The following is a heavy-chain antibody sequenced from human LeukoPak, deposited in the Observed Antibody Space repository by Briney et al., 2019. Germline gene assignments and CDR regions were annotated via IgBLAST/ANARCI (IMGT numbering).Heavy chain of an antibody. J-gene: IGHJ4*02. CDR1: GFTFSGSA. CDR3: TRQVPVGMVATDY. Sequence: PGGSLRLSCAASGFTFSGSAMHWVRQASGKGLEWVGRISNKVNSYATAYAASVKGRFTISRDDSKSTAYLQMNSLKIEDTAVYYCTRQVPVGMVATDYWGQGTLVTVSS. CDR2: ISNKVNSYAT. D-gene: IGHD5-12*01. V-gene: IGHV3-73*01.